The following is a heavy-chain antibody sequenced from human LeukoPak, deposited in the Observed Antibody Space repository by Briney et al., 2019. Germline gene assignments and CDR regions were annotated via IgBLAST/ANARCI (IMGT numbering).Heavy chain of an antibody. J-gene: IGHJ4*02. Sequence: GGSLRLSCAASGFTFSSYSMNWVRQAPGKGLEWVSSISSSSSYIYYADSVKGRFTISRDNAKNSLYVQMNSLRADDTAVYYCARARGLDYYFDYWGQGTLVTVSS. V-gene: IGHV3-21*01. CDR1: GFTFSSYS. CDR3: ARARGLDYYFDY. D-gene: IGHD3/OR15-3a*01. CDR2: ISSSSSYI.